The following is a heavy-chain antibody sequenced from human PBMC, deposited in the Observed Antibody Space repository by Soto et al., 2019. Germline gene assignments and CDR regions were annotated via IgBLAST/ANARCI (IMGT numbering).Heavy chain of an antibody. Sequence: ASVKVSCKASGGTFSSYAISWVRQAPGQGLEWMGGIIPIFGTANYAQKFQGRVTITADESTSTAYMELSSLRSEDTAVYYCVRPVSGVAAVDCWGQGTLVTVSS. D-gene: IGHD6-13*01. V-gene: IGHV1-69*13. CDR3: VRPVSGVAAVDC. J-gene: IGHJ4*02. CDR1: GGTFSSYA. CDR2: IIPIFGTA.